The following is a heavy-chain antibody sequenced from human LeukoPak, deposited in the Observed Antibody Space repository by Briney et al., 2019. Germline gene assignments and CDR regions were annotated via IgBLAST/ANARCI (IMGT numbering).Heavy chain of an antibody. D-gene: IGHD1-26*01. CDR3: AKDPSGSYYDTNDY. Sequence: SGGSLRLSCAASGFTFSSYGMHWVRQAPGKGLEWVAVISYDGSNKYYADSVKGRFTISRDNSKNTLYLQMNSLRAEDTAVYYCAKDPSGSYYDTNDYWGQGTLVTVSS. CDR1: GFTFSSYG. V-gene: IGHV3-30*18. J-gene: IGHJ4*02. CDR2: ISYDGSNK.